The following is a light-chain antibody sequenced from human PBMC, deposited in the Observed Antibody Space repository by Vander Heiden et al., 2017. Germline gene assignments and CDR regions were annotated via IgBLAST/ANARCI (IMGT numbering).Light chain of an antibody. CDR2: DAA. J-gene: IGKJ4*01. CDR3: QQYDNLPLI. CDR1: QDISNY. V-gene: IGKV1-33*01. Sequence: DIQMTQSPSSLSASVGDRVTITCQASQDISNYLNWYQQKPGKAPKLLIYDAANLETGVPSRFSGSGSGTDFTFTISSLQPEDIATYYCQQYDNLPLIFGGG.